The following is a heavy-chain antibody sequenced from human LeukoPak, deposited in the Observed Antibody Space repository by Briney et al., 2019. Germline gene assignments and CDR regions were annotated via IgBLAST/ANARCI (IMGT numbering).Heavy chain of an antibody. V-gene: IGHV1-2*02. CDR3: ARDSTSSWYGGVGY. Sequence: GASVKVSCKASGYTFTGYYMHWVRQAPGQGLEWMGWINPNSGGTDYAQKFHGRVTMTRDTSISTAYMDLSSLRSDDTAIYYCARDSTSSWYGGVGYWGQGTLVIVSS. D-gene: IGHD6-13*01. CDR2: INPNSGGT. J-gene: IGHJ4*02. CDR1: GYTFTGYY.